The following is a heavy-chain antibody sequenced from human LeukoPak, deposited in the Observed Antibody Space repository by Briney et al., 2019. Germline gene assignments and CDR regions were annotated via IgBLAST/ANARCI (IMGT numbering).Heavy chain of an antibody. CDR1: GYSISSGYY. J-gene: IGHJ5*02. Sequence: PSETLSLTCTVSGYSISSGYYWGWIRQPPGKGLEWIGSIHHSGSTYYNPSFKSRVTISVDTSKNQFSLKLRSVTAADTAVYYCVSGVNTAMPEYNWFDPWGQGTLVTVSS. CDR3: VSGVNTAMPEYNWFDP. V-gene: IGHV4-38-2*02. CDR2: IHHSGST. D-gene: IGHD5-18*01.